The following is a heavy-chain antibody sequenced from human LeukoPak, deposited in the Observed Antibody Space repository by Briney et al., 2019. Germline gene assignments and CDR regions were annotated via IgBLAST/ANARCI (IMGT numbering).Heavy chain of an antibody. CDR2: MFISRPT. V-gene: IGHV3-53*01. CDR3: AISGLGFGEFRGLDY. D-gene: IGHD3-10*01. CDR1: GFNVSNNY. J-gene: IGHJ4*02. Sequence: PGGSLRLSCAASGFNVSNNYMNWVRQAPGKGLEWVSVMFISRPTSYANSGTGRFTISRDTSKNALYLQMNSLRPDDTAVYYCAISGLGFGEFRGLDYWGQGTLVTVSS.